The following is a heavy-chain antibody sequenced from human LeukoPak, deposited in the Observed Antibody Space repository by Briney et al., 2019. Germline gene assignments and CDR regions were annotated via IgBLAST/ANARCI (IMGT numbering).Heavy chain of an antibody. D-gene: IGHD6-19*01. Sequence: SGGSLRLSCAASGFTFSSYWMSWVRRAPGKGLEWVANIKQDGSEKYYVDSVKGRFTISRDNAKNSLYLQMNSVRVEDTAVYYCARDVPVAGLDYWGQGTLVTVSS. V-gene: IGHV3-7*03. CDR1: GFTFSSYW. CDR2: IKQDGSEK. J-gene: IGHJ4*02. CDR3: ARDVPVAGLDY.